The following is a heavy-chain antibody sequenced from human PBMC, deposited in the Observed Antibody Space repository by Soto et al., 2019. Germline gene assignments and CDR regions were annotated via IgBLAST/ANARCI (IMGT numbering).Heavy chain of an antibody. J-gene: IGHJ6*02. CDR2: IKEDGSEK. D-gene: IGHD5-12*01. CDR1: GFTFSSSW. Sequence: VGSLRLSCAASGFTFSSSWMTWVRQAPGKGLAWVANIKEDGSEKYYVDSVKGRFTISRDNTNESLYLQMNSLRAEDTAVYYCARDPAPVGYRGLDVWGQGTTVTVSS. CDR3: ARDPAPVGYRGLDV. V-gene: IGHV3-7*01.